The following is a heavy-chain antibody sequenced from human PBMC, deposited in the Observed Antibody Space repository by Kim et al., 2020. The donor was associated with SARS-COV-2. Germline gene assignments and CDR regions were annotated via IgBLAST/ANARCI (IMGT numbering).Heavy chain of an antibody. Sequence: SETLSLTCTVSGGSISSYYWSWIRQPPGKGLEWIGYIYYSGSTNYNPSLKSRVTISVDTSKNQFSLKLSSVTAADTAVYYCARELPPRYYGSGKGWFDPWGQGTLVTVSS. CDR2: IYYSGST. D-gene: IGHD3-10*01. CDR1: GGSISSYY. J-gene: IGHJ5*02. CDR3: ARELPPRYYGSGKGWFDP. V-gene: IGHV4-59*13.